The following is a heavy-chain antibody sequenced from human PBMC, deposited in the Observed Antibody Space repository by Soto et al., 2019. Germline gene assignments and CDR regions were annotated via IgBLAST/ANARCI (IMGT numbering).Heavy chain of an antibody. Sequence: SETLSLTCTVSGGSISSSSYYWGWIRQPPGKGLEWIGSIYYSGSTYYNPSLKSRVTISVDTSKNQFSLKLSSVTAADTAVYYCARRSGSYLPDDYWGQGTLVTVSS. V-gene: IGHV4-39*01. CDR1: GGSISSSSYY. CDR2: IYYSGST. D-gene: IGHD1-26*01. CDR3: ARRSGSYLPDDY. J-gene: IGHJ4*02.